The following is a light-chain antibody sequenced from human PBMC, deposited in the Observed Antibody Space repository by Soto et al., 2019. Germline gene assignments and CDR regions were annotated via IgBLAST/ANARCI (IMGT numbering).Light chain of an antibody. V-gene: IGKV1-39*01. CDR2: AAS. CDR3: QQTYNVPQT. J-gene: IGKJ1*01. Sequence: DIHMTQFPSSLSASVGDRVTITCRASQTIRAYLNWFQQKPGKAPELRIYAASSLQSGVPPRFSGSVSGAESTLTINSLQPEDTATYYCQQTYNVPQTYGQGTKVEIK. CDR1: QTIRAY.